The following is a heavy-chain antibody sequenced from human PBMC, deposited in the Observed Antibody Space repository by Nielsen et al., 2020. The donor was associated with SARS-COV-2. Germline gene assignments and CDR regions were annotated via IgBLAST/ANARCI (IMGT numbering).Heavy chain of an antibody. D-gene: IGHD3-22*01. J-gene: IGHJ4*02. CDR2: TYYRSKWYN. Sequence: WIRQSPSRGLEWLGRTYYRSKWYNDYAVSVKSRITINPDTSKNQFSLQLNSVTPEDTAVYYCVRVRDDGYYYDTGPFDYWGQGALVTVSS. CDR3: VRVRDDGYYYDTGPFDY. V-gene: IGHV6-1*01.